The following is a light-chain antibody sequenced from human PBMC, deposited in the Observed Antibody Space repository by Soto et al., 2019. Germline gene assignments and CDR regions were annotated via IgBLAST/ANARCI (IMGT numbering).Light chain of an antibody. V-gene: IGLV2-14*01. Sequence: QSALTQSASVSGSPGQSITISCSGSSRDIGAYNYVSWYQQHPGKAPKLMMYDVSNRPSGISDRFSGSKSGNTASLTISGLQAEDEADYYCSSYSASTTPLVFGGGTKLTVL. J-gene: IGLJ2*01. CDR1: SRDIGAYNY. CDR2: DVS. CDR3: SSYSASTTPLV.